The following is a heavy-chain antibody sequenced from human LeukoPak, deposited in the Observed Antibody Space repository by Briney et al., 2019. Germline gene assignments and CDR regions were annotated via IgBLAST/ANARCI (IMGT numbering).Heavy chain of an antibody. CDR2: MKPNSGNT. CDR1: GYTFTSYD. Sequence: ASVKVSCKASGYTFTSYDINWVRQATGQGLEWMGWMKPNSGNTGNAQKFQGRVTMTRNTSISTAYMELSSLRSEDTAVYYCARGATYDSSGYDAFVFWGQGTMVTVSS. D-gene: IGHD3-22*01. J-gene: IGHJ3*01. CDR3: ARGATYDSSGYDAFVF. V-gene: IGHV1-8*01.